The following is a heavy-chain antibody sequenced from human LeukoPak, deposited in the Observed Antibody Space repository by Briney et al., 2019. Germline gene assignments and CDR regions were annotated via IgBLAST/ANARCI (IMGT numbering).Heavy chain of an antibody. V-gene: IGHV3-64*01. Sequence: GGSLRLSCAASGFTFSRYAMHWVRQAPGKGLEYVSAINSNGGSTYYGNSVKGRFTISRDNSKNTLFLQMGSLRAEDMAVYYCARGGVVVVPATLDDWGQGGLVTVSS. CDR2: INSNGGST. CDR1: GFTFSRYA. CDR3: ARGGVVVVPATLDD. D-gene: IGHD2-15*01. J-gene: IGHJ4*02.